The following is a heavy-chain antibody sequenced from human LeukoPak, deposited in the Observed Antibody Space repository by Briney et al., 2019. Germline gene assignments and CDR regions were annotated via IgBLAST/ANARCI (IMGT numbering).Heavy chain of an antibody. CDR2: ISSSSNVI. J-gene: IGHJ4*02. V-gene: IGHV3-48*03. Sequence: GGSLRLSCAASGFTFSSYEMNWVRQAPGKGLEWVSYISSSSNVIYYTDSVKGRFTISRDNARNLLSLQMNSLRAEDTAVYYCARGDPIYDFWSGGDYWGQGSLVTVSS. CDR3: ARGDPIYDFWSGGDY. D-gene: IGHD3-3*01. CDR1: GFTFSSYE.